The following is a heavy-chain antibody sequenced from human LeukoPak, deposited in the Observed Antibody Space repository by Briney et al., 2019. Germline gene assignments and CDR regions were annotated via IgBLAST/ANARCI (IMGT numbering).Heavy chain of an antibody. CDR1: GFTFSSFG. CDR3: ARIGSGSYYPDY. Sequence: GRSLRLSCTASGFTFSSFGMHWVRPAPGKGLEWVAVIRYDGSNKYYADSVKGRFTISRDNSKNTLYLQMNSLRADDTAVYYCARIGSGSYYPDYWGQGTLVTVSS. D-gene: IGHD3-10*01. CDR2: IRYDGSNK. J-gene: IGHJ4*02. V-gene: IGHV3-33*01.